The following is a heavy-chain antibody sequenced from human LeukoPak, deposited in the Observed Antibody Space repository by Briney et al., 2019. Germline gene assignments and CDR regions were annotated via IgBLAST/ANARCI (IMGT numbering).Heavy chain of an antibody. V-gene: IGHV4-59*01. CDR2: IYYSGST. D-gene: IGHD6-19*01. J-gene: IGHJ1*01. CDR3: ARGGWYPESFQH. Sequence: KTSETLSLTCTVSGGSISSYYWNWIRQPPGKGLERIGYIYYSGSTNYNPSLKSRVTISVDTSKNQFSLKLSSVTAADTAVYYCARGGWYPESFQHWGQGALVTVSS. CDR1: GGSISSYY.